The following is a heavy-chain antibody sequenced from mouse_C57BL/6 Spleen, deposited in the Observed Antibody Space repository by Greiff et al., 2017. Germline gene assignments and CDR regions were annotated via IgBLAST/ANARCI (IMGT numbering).Heavy chain of an antibody. J-gene: IGHJ2*01. CDR2: IDPSDSYT. CDR1: GYTFTSYW. D-gene: IGHD2-4*01. Sequence: QVHVKQPGAELVRPGTSVKLSCKASGYTFTSYWMHWVKQRPGQGLEWIGVIDPSDSYTNYNQKFKGKATLTVDTSSSTAYMQLSSLTSEDSAVYYCALYDYNESHFDYWGQGTTLTVSS. CDR3: ALYDYNESHFDY. V-gene: IGHV1-59*01.